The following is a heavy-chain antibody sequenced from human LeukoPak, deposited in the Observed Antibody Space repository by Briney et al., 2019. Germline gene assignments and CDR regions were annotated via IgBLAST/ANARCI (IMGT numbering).Heavy chain of an antibody. Sequence: GGSLRLSCAASGVTFSSYWMSWVRQAPGKGLEWVANIKEDGSEKYYVDSVKGRFTISRDNAKSSLYLQMNSLRAEDTAVYYCARDPSHCSSTSCYRGPVDYWGQRTLVTVSS. D-gene: IGHD2-2*02. CDR3: ARDPSHCSSTSCYRGPVDY. V-gene: IGHV3-7*01. J-gene: IGHJ4*02. CDR1: GVTFSSYW. CDR2: IKEDGSEK.